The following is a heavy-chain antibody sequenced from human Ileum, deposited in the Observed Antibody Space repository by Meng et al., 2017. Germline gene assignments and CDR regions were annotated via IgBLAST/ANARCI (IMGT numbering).Heavy chain of an antibody. J-gene: IGHJ4*02. Sequence: VHLQQSGPGLVKPSQTLSLTCAIAGDSVSSNSAAWNWIRQSPSRGLEWLGRTYYRSKWSSDYAVSVRGRITINADTSKNQFSLQLNSVTPDDTAVYYCARKAVAVGTFDYWGQGTLVTVSS. CDR2: TYYRSKWSS. D-gene: IGHD6-19*01. V-gene: IGHV6-1*01. CDR3: ARKAVAVGTFDY. CDR1: GDSVSSNSAA.